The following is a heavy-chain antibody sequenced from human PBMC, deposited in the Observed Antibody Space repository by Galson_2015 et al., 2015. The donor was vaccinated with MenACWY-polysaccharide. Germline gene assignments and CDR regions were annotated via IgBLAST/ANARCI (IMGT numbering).Heavy chain of an antibody. J-gene: IGHJ5*02. CDR1: GGSVRSIDYY. CDR2: IYYSGHT. CDR3: ARARGYSSRGSCFRGEGNRFDP. D-gene: IGHD2-15*01. Sequence: LSLTCTVSGGSVRSIDYYWSWIRQPPGKGLECLGYIYYSGHTNYNPSLNSRVAMSVDTSKNQFSLKLSSVTAADTAVYYCARARGYSSRGSCFRGEGNRFDPWGQAPLVIVSS. V-gene: IGHV4-61*08.